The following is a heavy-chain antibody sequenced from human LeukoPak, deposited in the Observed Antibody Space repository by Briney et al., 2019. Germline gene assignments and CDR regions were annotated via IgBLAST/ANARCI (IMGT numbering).Heavy chain of an antibody. Sequence: GESLKISCKGSGYSFNTFWLGWVRQTPETGLELMGNIYPSDSETKYKPSFQGQVTISVDKSINTAYLRLSSLKASDTAMYYCARLIYYGSGRTYFFDSWGQGTLVTVSS. V-gene: IGHV5-51*01. CDR3: ARLIYYGSGRTYFFDS. D-gene: IGHD3-10*01. CDR2: IYPSDSET. J-gene: IGHJ4*02. CDR1: GYSFNTFW.